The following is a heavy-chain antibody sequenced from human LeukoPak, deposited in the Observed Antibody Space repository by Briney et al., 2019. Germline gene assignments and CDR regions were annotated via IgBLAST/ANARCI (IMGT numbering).Heavy chain of an antibody. CDR2: IYSGGST. CDR1: GFTVSSNH. J-gene: IGHJ4*02. V-gene: IGHV3-66*01. D-gene: IGHD3-22*01. Sequence: GGSLRLSCAASGFTVSSNHMSWVRQAPGKGLEWVSVIYSGGSTYYADSVKGRFTISRDNSKNTLYLQMNSLRAEDTAVYYCARDMYYYDSSGYSPFDYWGQGTLVTVSS. CDR3: ARDMYYYDSSGYSPFDY.